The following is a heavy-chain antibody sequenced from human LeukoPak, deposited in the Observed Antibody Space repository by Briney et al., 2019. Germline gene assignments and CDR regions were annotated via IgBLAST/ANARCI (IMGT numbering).Heavy chain of an antibody. D-gene: IGHD3-9*01. CDR1: GGSISSGGYY. CDR3: ARMQYDILTGYLNWFDP. CDR2: IYYSGST. V-gene: IGHV4-31*03. Sequence: PSQTLSLTCSVSGGSISSGGYYWSWIRQHPGKGLEWIGYIYYSGSTYYNPSLKSRVTISVDTSKNQFSLKLSSVTAADTAVYYCARMQYDILTGYLNWFDPWGQGTLVTVSS. J-gene: IGHJ5*02.